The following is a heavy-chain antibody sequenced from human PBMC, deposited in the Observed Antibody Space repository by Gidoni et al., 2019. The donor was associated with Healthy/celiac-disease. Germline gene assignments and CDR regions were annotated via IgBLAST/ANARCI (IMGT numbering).Heavy chain of an antibody. CDR2: ISWNSGSI. CDR3: AKEGRYSSSPFDY. Sequence: VQLVESGGGLVQPGRSLRLFCAASGFTFVDYAMHWVRQAPGKGLEWVSGISWNSGSIGYADSVKGRFTISRDNAKNSLYLQMNSLRAEDTALYYCAKEGRYSSSPFDYWGQGTLVTVSS. J-gene: IGHJ4*02. CDR1: GFTFVDYA. V-gene: IGHV3-9*01. D-gene: IGHD6-13*01.